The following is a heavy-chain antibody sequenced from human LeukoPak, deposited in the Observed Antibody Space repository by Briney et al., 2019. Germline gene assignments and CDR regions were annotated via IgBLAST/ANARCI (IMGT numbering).Heavy chain of an antibody. V-gene: IGHV3-30*04. Sequence: GRSLRLSCAASGFIFNNYALHWVRQAPGKGLEWVAVISYDGSKVYYSDSVNGRFTISRDNSKNTLYLQMNSLRAKDTAVYYCARGGTTLGRIREYFPHWGQGTLVIVSS. CDR1: GFIFNNYA. CDR2: ISYDGSKV. D-gene: IGHD1-1*01. J-gene: IGHJ1*01. CDR3: ARGGTTLGRIREYFPH.